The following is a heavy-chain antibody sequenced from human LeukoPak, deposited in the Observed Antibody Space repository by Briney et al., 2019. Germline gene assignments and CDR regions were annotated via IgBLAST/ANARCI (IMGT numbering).Heavy chain of an antibody. CDR2: IIPIFGTA. J-gene: IGHJ6*02. Sequence: ASVKVSCKASGGTFSSYAISWVRQAPGQGLEWMGGIIPIFGTANYAQKFQGRVTITADESTSTAYMELSSLRSEDTAVYYCARGLEGSGYYYDTNRNYYYYYGMDVWGQGTTVTVSS. V-gene: IGHV1-69*13. D-gene: IGHD3-22*01. CDR1: GGTFSSYA. CDR3: ARGLEGSGYYYDTNRNYYYYYGMDV.